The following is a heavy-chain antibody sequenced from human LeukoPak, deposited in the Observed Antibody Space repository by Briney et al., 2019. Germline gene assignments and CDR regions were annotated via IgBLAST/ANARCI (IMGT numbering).Heavy chain of an antibody. Sequence: ASVKVSCKASGGTFSNYAISWVRQAPGQGLEWMGWISAYNGNTNYAQKLQGRVTMTTDTSTSTAYMELRSLRSDDTAVYYCARDSAGIVVVPAARGDYWGQGTLVTVSS. CDR1: GGTFSNYA. V-gene: IGHV1-18*01. CDR2: ISAYNGNT. D-gene: IGHD2-2*01. J-gene: IGHJ4*02. CDR3: ARDSAGIVVVPAARGDY.